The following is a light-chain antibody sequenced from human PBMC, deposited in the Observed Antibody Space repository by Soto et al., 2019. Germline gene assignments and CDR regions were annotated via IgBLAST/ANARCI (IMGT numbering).Light chain of an antibody. V-gene: IGLV2-14*01. J-gene: IGLJ2*01. CDR1: SSDVGGYTY. CDR2: DVS. Sequence: QSALTQPASVSGSPGQSITISCTGTSSDVGGYTYVSWYQQHPGKAPKLIIYDVSNRPSGVSNRFSGSKSGNTASLTISGLQAEDEADYYCSSYTSSTVVFGGGTQLTVL. CDR3: SSYTSSTVV.